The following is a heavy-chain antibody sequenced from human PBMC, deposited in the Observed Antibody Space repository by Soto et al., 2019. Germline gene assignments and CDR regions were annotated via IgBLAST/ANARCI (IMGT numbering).Heavy chain of an antibody. CDR1: GDSISSTRW. V-gene: IGHV4-4*02. J-gene: IGHJ1*01. D-gene: IGHD6-13*01. CDR3: ARDTSSTSLRAEYFQF. CDR2: VHHSVTT. Sequence: SETLSLTCTVSGDSISSTRWWSWVRQSPGKGLEWIGSVHHSVTTYYNPSLKGRVTISMDTSKNQFSLRLTSVTAADTAVYYCARDTSSTSLRAEYFQFWGQGTQVTGSS.